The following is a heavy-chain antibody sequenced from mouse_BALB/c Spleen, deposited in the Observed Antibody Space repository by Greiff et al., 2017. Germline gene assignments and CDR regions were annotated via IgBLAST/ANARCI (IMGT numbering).Heavy chain of an antibody. J-gene: IGHJ2*01. V-gene: IGHV3-2*02. CDR3: ARRIPRYFDY. CDR2: ISYSGST. CDR1: GYSITSDYA. Sequence: EVKLVESGPGLVKPSQSLSLTCTVTGYSITSDYAWNWIRQFPGNKLEWMGYISYSGSTSYNPSLKSRISITRDTSKNQFFLQLNSVTTEDTATYYCARRIPRYFDYWGQGTTLTVSS.